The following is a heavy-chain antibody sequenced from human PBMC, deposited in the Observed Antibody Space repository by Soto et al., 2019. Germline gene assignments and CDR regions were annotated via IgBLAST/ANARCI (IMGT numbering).Heavy chain of an antibody. CDR3: AGPIRYFVKVETFDV. D-gene: IGHD3-9*01. Sequence: SETLSLTCAVSGGSVNSSNYWSWVRQAPGRGLEWIGEIYHNGATNYNPSLKSRAKISVDKSKNQFSLVLNSVTAADTAIYYCAGPIRYFVKVETFDVWGQGTMVTVSS. CDR2: IYHNGAT. V-gene: IGHV4-4*02. CDR1: GGSVNSSNY. J-gene: IGHJ3*01.